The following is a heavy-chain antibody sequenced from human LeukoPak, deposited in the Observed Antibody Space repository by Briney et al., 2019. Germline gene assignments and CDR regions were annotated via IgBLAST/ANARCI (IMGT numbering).Heavy chain of an antibody. V-gene: IGHV3-23*01. CDR3: ARAATYYYDSSGFIQH. J-gene: IGHJ1*01. CDR1: GFSFSTYA. D-gene: IGHD3-22*01. CDR2: TSGSGDNT. Sequence: GGSLRLSCAASGFSFSTYAMTWVRQAPGKGLEWVSATSGSGDNTYYADSVKGRFTTSRDNSKNTLYLQMNSLRAEDTAVYYCARAATYYYDSSGFIQHWGQGTLVTVSS.